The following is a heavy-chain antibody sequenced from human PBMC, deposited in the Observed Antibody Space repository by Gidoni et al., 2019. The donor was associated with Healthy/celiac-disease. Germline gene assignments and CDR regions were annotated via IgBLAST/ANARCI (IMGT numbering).Heavy chain of an antibody. CDR1: GFTFRSYA. CDR3: ARDLYYYDSSGYYGDAFDI. J-gene: IGHJ3*02. V-gene: IGHV3-30*01. CDR2: ISYDGSNK. D-gene: IGHD3-22*01. Sequence: QVQLVESGGGVVQPGRSLRLSCAASGFTFRSYAMHWVRQAPGKGLEWVAVISYDGSNKYYADSVKGRFTISRDNSKNTLYLQMNSLRAEDTAVYYCARDLYYYDSSGYYGDAFDIWGQGTMVTVSS.